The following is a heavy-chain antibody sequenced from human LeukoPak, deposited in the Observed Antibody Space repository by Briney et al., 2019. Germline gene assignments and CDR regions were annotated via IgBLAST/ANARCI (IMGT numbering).Heavy chain of an antibody. CDR2: ITHNSGGT. CDR3: ARGDYCDYEPKVDY. Sequence: WASVKVSSKASGYTFTGYYMHWVRQAPGQGLEWMGWITHNSGGTNYAQKFQGRVTMTRDTSISTAYMELSRLRSDDTAVYYCARGDYCDYEPKVDYWGQGTLVTVSS. D-gene: IGHD4-17*01. J-gene: IGHJ4*02. V-gene: IGHV1-2*02. CDR1: GYTFTGYY.